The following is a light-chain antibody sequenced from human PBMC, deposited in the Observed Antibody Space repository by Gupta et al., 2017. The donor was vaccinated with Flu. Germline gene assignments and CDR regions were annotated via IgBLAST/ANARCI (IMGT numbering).Light chain of an antibody. J-gene: IGKJ2*01. CDR1: QSGSNTN. CDR2: GAF. V-gene: IGKV3-20*01. CDR3: HQYRTPLYT. Sequence: IVLTQSPGTLSLSPGERATLSCRASQSGSNTNLAWYQQKPGQAPRLLIYGAFTRATGIPDRFSGSGSGTDFTLTTSRLEPEDSAVYYCHQYRTPLYTFGQGTKLEIK.